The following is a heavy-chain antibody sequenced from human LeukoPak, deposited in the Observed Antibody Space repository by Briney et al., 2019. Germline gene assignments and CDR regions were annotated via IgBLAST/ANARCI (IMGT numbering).Heavy chain of an antibody. CDR1: GYSFPKYW. CDR3: ARGPYAYTSSATLDSYNWFDP. CDR2: IYPGDSHT. Sequence: GESLKISCKGSGYSFPKYWIGWVRQMPGKGLEWMGIIYPGDSHTRYSPSFQDQVTISVDKSISTAYLQWSSLKASDTAMYYCARGPYAYTSSATLDSYNWFDPWGQGSLVTVSS. D-gene: IGHD2-2*02. V-gene: IGHV5-51*01. J-gene: IGHJ5*02.